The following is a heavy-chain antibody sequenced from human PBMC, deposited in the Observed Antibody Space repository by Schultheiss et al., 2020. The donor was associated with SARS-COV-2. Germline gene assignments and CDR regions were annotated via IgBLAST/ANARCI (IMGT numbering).Heavy chain of an antibody. V-gene: IGHV3-30*18. D-gene: IGHD3-3*01. Sequence: GESLKISCAASGFTFSSYGMHWVRQAPGKGLEWVAVISYDGSNKYYADSVKGRFTISRDNSKNTLYLQMNSLRAEDTAVYYCAKVISPALWSGFDYWGQGTLVTVSS. CDR3: AKVISPALWSGFDY. CDR1: GFTFSSYG. CDR2: ISYDGSNK. J-gene: IGHJ4*02.